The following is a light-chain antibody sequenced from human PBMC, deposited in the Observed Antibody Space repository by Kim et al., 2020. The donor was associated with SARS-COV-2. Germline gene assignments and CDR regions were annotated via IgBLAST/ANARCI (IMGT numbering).Light chain of an antibody. V-gene: IGLV6-57*03. CDR3: QSYNRDNVL. CDR1: SGSIDDNY. J-gene: IGLJ2*01. Sequence: GKTVTISCNLSSGSIDDNYVQWYQQRPGGVPTTVIYEDDQRPSGVSDRFSGSIDNSSNSASLTISGLRTEDEADYYCQSYNRDNVLFGGGTQLTVL. CDR2: EDD.